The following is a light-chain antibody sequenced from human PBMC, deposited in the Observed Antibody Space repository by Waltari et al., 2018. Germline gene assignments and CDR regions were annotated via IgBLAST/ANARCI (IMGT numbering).Light chain of an antibody. CDR2: WAS. Sequence: DIVMTQSPDSLAVSLGERATINCKSSQSVLSSASNENYLAWYQQKAGQPPKLLIYWASTRESWVPDRFSGSGSGTDFTLTISSLQAEDVAVYYCQQYSSSPFTFGPGTRVDIK. CDR3: QQYSSSPFT. CDR1: QSVLSSASNENY. V-gene: IGKV4-1*01. J-gene: IGKJ3*01.